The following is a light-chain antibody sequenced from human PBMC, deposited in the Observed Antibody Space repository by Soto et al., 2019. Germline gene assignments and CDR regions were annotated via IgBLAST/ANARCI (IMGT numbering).Light chain of an antibody. CDR1: QSVSSSY. Sequence: EIVLTQSPGTLSLSPGERATLSCRASQSVSSSYLAWYQQKPGQSPRLLIYGASNRATGIPDRFSGSGSGSDVSLTISRLEPEDFALYYWQQYGSSPYTFGQGTKLEIK. V-gene: IGKV3-20*01. J-gene: IGKJ2*01. CDR3: QQYGSSPYT. CDR2: GAS.